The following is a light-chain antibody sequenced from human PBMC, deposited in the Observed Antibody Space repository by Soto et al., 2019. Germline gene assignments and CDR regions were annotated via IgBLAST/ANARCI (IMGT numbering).Light chain of an antibody. V-gene: IGKV2-28*01. CDR3: MQPLQAWT. Sequence: DIVMTQSPLSLPVTPGEPASISCRSSQSLLHSNGYNYLDWYLQKPGQSPQLLIYLGSNRASGVPDRLSGSGSGTDFTLKISRVEAEDVGVYYCMQPLQAWTFGQGTK. CDR2: LGS. J-gene: IGKJ1*01. CDR1: QSLLHSNGYNY.